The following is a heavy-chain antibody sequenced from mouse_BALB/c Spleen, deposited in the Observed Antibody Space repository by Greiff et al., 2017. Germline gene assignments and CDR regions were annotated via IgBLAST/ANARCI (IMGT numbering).Heavy chain of an antibody. V-gene: IGHV1-14*01. CDR2: INPYNDGT. D-gene: IGHD2-4*01. CDR1: GYTFTSYV. J-gene: IGHJ3*01. Sequence: VQLQQSGPELVKPGASVKMSCKASGYTFTSYVMHWVKQKPGQGLEWIGYINPYNDGTKYNEKFKGKATLTSDKSSSTAYMELSSLTSEDSAVYYCARSFYDYGGAWFAYWGQGTLVTVSA. CDR3: ARSFYDYGGAWFAY.